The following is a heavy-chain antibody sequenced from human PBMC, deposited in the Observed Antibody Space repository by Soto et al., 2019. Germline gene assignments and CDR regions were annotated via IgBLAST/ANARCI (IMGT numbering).Heavy chain of an antibody. D-gene: IGHD1-1*01. CDR2: ISPYSGNT. J-gene: IGHJ4*02. CDR3: ARADQTTETTVYFDY. Sequence: SSVKVSCKASGYTFTTYGITWVRQAPGHGLEWMGWISPYSGNTAYPQRLQGRVTVSADTSTSTAYMELWSLRSDDTAIYYCARADQTTETTVYFDYWGQGTLVTVSS. CDR1: GYTFTTYG. V-gene: IGHV1-18*01.